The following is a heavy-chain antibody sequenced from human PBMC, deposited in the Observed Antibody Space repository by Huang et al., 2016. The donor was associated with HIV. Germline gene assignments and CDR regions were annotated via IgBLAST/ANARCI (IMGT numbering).Heavy chain of an antibody. V-gene: IGHV1-18*01. CDR1: GYTFSSFG. J-gene: IGHJ6*03. CDR3: ARGGGIQLWLLGYYYMDV. CDR2: ISVYNGNT. Sequence: QVQLVQSGAEVKKPGASVKVSCKASGYTFSSFGISWVRQAHGQGLEWGAWISVYNGNTKFAQKCQGRLTMTTDTSTSTAYMELRSLRSDDTAVYYCARGGGIQLWLLGYYYMDVWGNGTTVTVSS. D-gene: IGHD5-18*01.